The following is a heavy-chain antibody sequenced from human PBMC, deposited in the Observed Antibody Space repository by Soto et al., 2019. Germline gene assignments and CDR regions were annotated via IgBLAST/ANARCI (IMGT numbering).Heavy chain of an antibody. CDR3: ARDRLTSKYNWFDP. D-gene: IGHD6-6*01. J-gene: IGHJ5*02. Sequence: GGSLRLSCAASGFTFSSYSMNWVRQAPGKGLEWVSYISSSSSTIYYADSVKGRLTISRDNAKNSLYLQMNSLRDEDTAVYYCARDRLTSKYNWFDPWGQGTLVTVSS. CDR2: ISSSSSTI. V-gene: IGHV3-48*02. CDR1: GFTFSSYS.